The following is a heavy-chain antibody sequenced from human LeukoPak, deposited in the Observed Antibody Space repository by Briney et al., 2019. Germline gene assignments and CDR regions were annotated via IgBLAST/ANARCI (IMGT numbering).Heavy chain of an antibody. CDR3: ARGTKRYFDWMTHAFDI. Sequence: SEALSLTCTVSGGSISTYYWSWVRQPPGKGLEWIGYIYYSGSTNYNPSLKSRVTISVDTSKNQFSLKLSSVTAADTAVYYCARGTKRYFDWMTHAFDIWGQGTMATVSS. D-gene: IGHD3-9*01. J-gene: IGHJ3*02. CDR1: GGSISTYY. V-gene: IGHV4-59*01. CDR2: IYYSGST.